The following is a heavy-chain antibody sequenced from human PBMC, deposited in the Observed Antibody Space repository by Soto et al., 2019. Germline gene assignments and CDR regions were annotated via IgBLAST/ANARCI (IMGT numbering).Heavy chain of an antibody. CDR3: LKNALPHDYSSFAIAVDY. CDR2: ISYDGSYE. Sequence: GGSLRLSCAASGFTFSDHGMNWVRQAPGKGLEWVAVISYDGSYEYYADSVKGRFTISRDNSKNTLYLQMNSLRAEDTAVYYCLKNALPHDYSSFAIAVDYWGQGTLVTVSS. V-gene: IGHV3-30*18. D-gene: IGHD4-4*01. J-gene: IGHJ4*02. CDR1: GFTFSDHG.